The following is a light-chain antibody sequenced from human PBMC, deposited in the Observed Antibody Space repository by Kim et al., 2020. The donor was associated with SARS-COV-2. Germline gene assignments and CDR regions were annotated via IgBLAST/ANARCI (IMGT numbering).Light chain of an antibody. V-gene: IGKV1-39*01. CDR2: AAS. J-gene: IGKJ5*01. Sequence: SVGDIVTITCRASQSISSYLNWYQQKPGKAPKLLFYAASSLQSGVPSRFSGRGSGTDFTLTISSLQPEDFATYYCQQSYSTLSITFGQGTRLEIK. CDR3: QQSYSTLSIT. CDR1: QSISSY.